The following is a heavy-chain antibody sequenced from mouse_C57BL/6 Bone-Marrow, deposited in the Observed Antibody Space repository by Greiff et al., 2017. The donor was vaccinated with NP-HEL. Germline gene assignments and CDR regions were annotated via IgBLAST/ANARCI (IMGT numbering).Heavy chain of an antibody. CDR1: GYTFTSYW. CDR2: IDPSDSET. V-gene: IGHV1-52*01. CDR3: ARGGSSPRYFDV. D-gene: IGHD1-1*01. J-gene: IGHJ1*03. Sequence: QVQLQQPGAELVRPGSSVKLSCKASGYTFTSYWMHWVKQRPIQGLEWIGNIDPSDSETHYNQKFKDKATLTVDKSSSTAYMQLSSLTSEDSAVYYCARGGSSPRYFDVWGTGTTVTVSS.